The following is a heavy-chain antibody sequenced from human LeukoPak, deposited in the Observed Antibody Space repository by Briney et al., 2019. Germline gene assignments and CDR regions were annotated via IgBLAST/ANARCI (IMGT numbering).Heavy chain of an antibody. CDR1: GGSISSGSYY. D-gene: IGHD3-10*01. J-gene: IGHJ4*02. Sequence: SQTLSLTCTVSGGSISSGSYYWSWIRQPAGKGLEWIGRIYTSGSTNYNPSLKSRVTISVDTSKNQFSLKLSSVTAADTAVYYCARDFGEETGAFYYWGQGTLVTVSS. CDR3: ARDFGEETGAFYY. V-gene: IGHV4-61*02. CDR2: IYTSGST.